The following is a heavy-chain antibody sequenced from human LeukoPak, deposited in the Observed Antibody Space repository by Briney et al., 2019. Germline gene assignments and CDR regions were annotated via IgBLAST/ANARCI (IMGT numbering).Heavy chain of an antibody. V-gene: IGHV1-69*10. D-gene: IGHD1-1*01. CDR3: ARVSGDWNDTRIFDY. J-gene: IGHJ4*02. CDR1: GGTFSSYT. CDR2: IIPILGIA. Sequence: SVKVSCMASGGTFSSYTISWVRQAPGQGLEWMGRIIPILGIANSAQTLQGSVTLTADKSTSTAYMELSSLRSEDTAVYYCARVSGDWNDTRIFDYWGQGTLVTVSS.